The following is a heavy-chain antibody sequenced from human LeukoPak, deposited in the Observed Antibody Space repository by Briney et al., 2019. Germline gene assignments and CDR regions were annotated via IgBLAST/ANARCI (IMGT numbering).Heavy chain of an antibody. CDR3: ARRGIVVRGFLIGLHKQAYYFDY. V-gene: IGHV3-23*01. D-gene: IGHD3-10*01. CDR1: GFTLSNYD. Sequence: GGSLRLSCAASGFTLSNYDMIWVRQAPGRGLEWVSGLRESGGGTYYTDSVKGGFTVSRDNSKNTLYLQVNSLRAEDTAVYYCARRGIVVRGFLIGLHKQAYYFDYWGQGALVTVST. J-gene: IGHJ4*02. CDR2: LRESGGGT.